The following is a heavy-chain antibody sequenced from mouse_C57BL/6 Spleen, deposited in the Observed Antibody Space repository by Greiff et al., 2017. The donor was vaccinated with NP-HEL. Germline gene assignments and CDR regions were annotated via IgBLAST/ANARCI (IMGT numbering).Heavy chain of an antibody. D-gene: IGHD1-1*01. CDR3: ARERITTVVARYFDV. CDR2: ISYSGST. Sequence: VQLKESGLGMVKPSQSLSLTCTVTGYSITSGYDWHWIRHFPGNKLEWMGYISYSGSTNYHPSLKSRISITHDTSKNHFFLKLNSVTTEDTATYYCARERITTVVARYFDVWGTGTTVTVSS. V-gene: IGHV3-1*01. CDR1: GYSITSGYD. J-gene: IGHJ1*03.